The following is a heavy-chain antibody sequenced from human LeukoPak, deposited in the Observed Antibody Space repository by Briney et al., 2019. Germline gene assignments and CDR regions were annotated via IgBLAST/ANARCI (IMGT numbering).Heavy chain of an antibody. CDR1: GGSISSYY. D-gene: IGHD3-22*01. CDR2: IYTSGST. Sequence: PSETLSLTCTVSGGSISSYYWSWIRQPAGKGLEWIGRIYTSGSTNSNPSLKSRVTMSVDTSKNQFSLKLSSVTAPHTAVYYCARDALYYYDHPAFDPWGQGTLVTVSS. J-gene: IGHJ5*02. CDR3: ARDALYYYDHPAFDP. V-gene: IGHV4-4*07.